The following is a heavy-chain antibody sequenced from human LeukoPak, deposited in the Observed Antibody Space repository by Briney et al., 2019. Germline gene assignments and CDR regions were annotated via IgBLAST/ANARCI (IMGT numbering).Heavy chain of an antibody. CDR1: GLTFGDYA. CDR2: IRSKAYGGTT. D-gene: IGHD4-23*01. Sequence: GGSLRLSCTASGLTFGDYAMSWVRQAPGKGLEWVGFIRSKAYGGTTEYAASVKGRFTISRDDSKSIAYLQMNSLKTEDTAVYYCTRVVTASMYNDAFDIWGQGTMVTVSS. CDR3: TRVVTASMYNDAFDI. V-gene: IGHV3-49*04. J-gene: IGHJ3*02.